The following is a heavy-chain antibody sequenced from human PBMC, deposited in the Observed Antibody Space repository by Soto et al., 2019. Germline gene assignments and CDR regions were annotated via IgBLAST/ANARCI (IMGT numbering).Heavy chain of an antibody. J-gene: IGHJ4*02. CDR1: GGSFSGYY. CDR2: INHSGST. CDR3: ARGRVSGPTDY. Sequence: PSETLSLTCAVYGGSFSGYYWSWIRQPPGKGLEWIGEINHSGSTNYNPSLKSRVTISVDTSKNQFSLKLSSVTAADTAVYYCARGRVSGPTDYWGQGTLVTVSS. V-gene: IGHV4-34*01.